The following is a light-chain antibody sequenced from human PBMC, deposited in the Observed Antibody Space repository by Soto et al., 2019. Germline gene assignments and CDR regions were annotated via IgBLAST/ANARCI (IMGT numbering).Light chain of an antibody. J-gene: IGKJ4*01. CDR1: QSIRTY. CDR2: NAS. CDR3: HQRSNWPRT. V-gene: IGKV3-11*01. Sequence: EIVLTQSPATVSLFPGERATLSCRASQSIRTYLAWYQQKPGQAPRLLISNASNRATGIPARFSGSGSGTDFSLTISSLEAEDFAVYYCHQRSNWPRTFGGGTKVEIK.